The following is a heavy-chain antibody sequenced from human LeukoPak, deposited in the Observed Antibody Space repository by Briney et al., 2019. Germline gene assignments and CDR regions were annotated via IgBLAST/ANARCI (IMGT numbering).Heavy chain of an antibody. CDR2: ISSSGSTI. D-gene: IGHD1-26*01. Sequence: GGSLRLSCAASGFTFSSYEMNWVRQAPGKGLEWVSYISSSGSTIYYADSVKGRFTISRDNAKNSLYLQMNSLRAEDTAVYYCARGREYYYYGIDVWGQGTTVTVSS. V-gene: IGHV3-48*03. CDR3: ARGREYYYYGIDV. J-gene: IGHJ6*02. CDR1: GFTFSSYE.